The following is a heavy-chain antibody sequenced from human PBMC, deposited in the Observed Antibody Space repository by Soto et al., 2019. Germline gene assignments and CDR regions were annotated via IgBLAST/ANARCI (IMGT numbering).Heavy chain of an antibody. CDR2: AQPGHSDT. V-gene: IGHV5-51*07. J-gene: IGHJ4*02. D-gene: IGHD6-13*01. CDR1: GYRFSSFW. Sequence: SLKISCQVSGYRFSSFWIGWVHQKPGKGLEWMGIAQPGHSDTRYSPAFQGHVTISADESTNTAYLQWSSLRASDTAMYFCARHGYSSSWYPDHWGQGTLVTVSS. CDR3: ARHGYSSSWYPDH.